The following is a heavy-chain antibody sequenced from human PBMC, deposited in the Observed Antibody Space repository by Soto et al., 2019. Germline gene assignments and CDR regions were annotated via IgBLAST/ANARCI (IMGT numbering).Heavy chain of an antibody. CDR3: VRGSTPPFFDS. V-gene: IGHV3-33*01. CDR1: GFTLNNYG. Sequence: LRLSCVGSGFTLNNYGVHWVRQAPGEGLEWVALIWYDGLRQTYADSVRGRFTISRDSSTDTIYLQMNSLRAEDTANYFCVRGSTPPFFDSWGQGTPVTVSS. CDR2: IWYDGLRQ. J-gene: IGHJ4*02. D-gene: IGHD1-1*01.